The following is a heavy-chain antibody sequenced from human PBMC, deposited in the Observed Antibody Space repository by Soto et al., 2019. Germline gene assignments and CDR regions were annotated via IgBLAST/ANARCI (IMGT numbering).Heavy chain of an antibody. CDR3: ARARMGYDILTGTLFH. D-gene: IGHD3-9*01. Sequence: GASVKVSCKASGYTFTSYGISWVRQAPGQGLEWMGWISAYNGNTNYAQKLQGRVTMTTDTSTSTAYMELRSLRSDDTAVYYCARARMGYDILTGTLFHWGQGTLVTVSS. CDR1: GYTFTSYG. J-gene: IGHJ4*02. CDR2: ISAYNGNT. V-gene: IGHV1-18*01.